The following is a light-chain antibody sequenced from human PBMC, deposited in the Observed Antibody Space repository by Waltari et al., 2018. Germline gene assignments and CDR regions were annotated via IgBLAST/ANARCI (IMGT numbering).Light chain of an antibody. V-gene: IGKV3-15*01. CDR1: QSVSSS. CDR2: RAS. Sequence: EIVLTQSPATLSLSPGERATLSCRTSQSVSSSLAWYQQKPGQAPRLLSYRASSSASGIPERFSGSGSGTDFTLTISSLEPEDFVIYYCQQYNNWPRTFGQGTKVVIK. CDR3: QQYNNWPRT. J-gene: IGKJ1*01.